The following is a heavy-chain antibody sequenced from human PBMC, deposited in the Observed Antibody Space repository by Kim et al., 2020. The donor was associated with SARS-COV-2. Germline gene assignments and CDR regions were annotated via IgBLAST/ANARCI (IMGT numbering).Heavy chain of an antibody. V-gene: IGHV5-51*01. Sequence: GESLKISCKGSGYSFTSYWIGWVRQMPGKGLEWMGIIYPGDSDTRYSPSFQGQVTISADKSISTAYLQWSSLKASDTAMYYCARLEGRDGLYYYYYGMDVWGQGTTVTVSS. CDR2: IYPGDSDT. CDR3: ARLEGRDGLYYYYYGMDV. CDR1: GYSFTSYW. J-gene: IGHJ6*02.